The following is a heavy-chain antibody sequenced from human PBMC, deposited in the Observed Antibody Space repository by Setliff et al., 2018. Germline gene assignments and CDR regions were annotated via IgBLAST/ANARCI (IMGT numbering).Heavy chain of an antibody. J-gene: IGHJ4*02. Sequence: SETLSLTCAVSGGSISSGHYYWGWVRQAPGKGLEWVATIFHTGVSYYNPSLKSRLTTSVDTSKNEFSLNVSSVTAADTAVYYCARGGYFGYNADYWGQGILVTVSS. D-gene: IGHD3-22*01. V-gene: IGHV4-39*01. CDR2: IFHTGVS. CDR1: GGSISSGHYY. CDR3: ARGGYFGYNADY.